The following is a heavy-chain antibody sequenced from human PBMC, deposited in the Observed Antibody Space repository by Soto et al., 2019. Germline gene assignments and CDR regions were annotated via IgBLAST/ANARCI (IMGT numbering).Heavy chain of an antibody. CDR3: ARGIWTMTRGSYYFDN. V-gene: IGHV1-3*01. J-gene: IGHJ4*02. Sequence: ASVKVSCKASGFTVTNHAMQWVRQAPGQSLEWMGWINAGNGHTRYSQRFQDRLTITKDTSATTIYMELRSLRSEDTAFYYCARGIWTMTRGSYYFDNWGQGTLVTVSS. D-gene: IGHD3-10*01. CDR1: GFTVTNHA. CDR2: INAGNGHT.